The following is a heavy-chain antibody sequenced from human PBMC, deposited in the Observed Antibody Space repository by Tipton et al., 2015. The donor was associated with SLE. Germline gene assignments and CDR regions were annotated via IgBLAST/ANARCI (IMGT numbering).Heavy chain of an antibody. V-gene: IGHV3-9*01. CDR3: AKGPYYYGSGRLNWFDP. CDR2: VSWNSKSI. CDR1: GFTFDDHA. Sequence: SLRLSCAASGFTFDDHAMHWVRQAPGKGLEWVSGVSWNSKSIYQADSVKGRFTTSRDNAKNSLYLQMNSLRAEDTALYYCAKGPYYYGSGRLNWFDPWGQGTLVTVSS. J-gene: IGHJ5*02. D-gene: IGHD3-10*01.